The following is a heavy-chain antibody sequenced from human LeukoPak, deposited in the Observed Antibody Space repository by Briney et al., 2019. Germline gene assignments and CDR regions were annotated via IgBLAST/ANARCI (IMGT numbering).Heavy chain of an antibody. CDR1: GGSFSGYC. CDR2: INHSGST. CDR3: ARGDHSSGWYGSNYYYYGMDV. D-gene: IGHD6-19*01. Sequence: SETLSLTCVVYGGSFSGYCWSWIRQPPGKGLEWIGEINHSGSTNYNPSLKGRVTISVDTSKNQFSLKLSSVTAADTAVYYCARGDHSSGWYGSNYYYYGMDVWGQGTTATVSS. V-gene: IGHV4-34*01. J-gene: IGHJ6*02.